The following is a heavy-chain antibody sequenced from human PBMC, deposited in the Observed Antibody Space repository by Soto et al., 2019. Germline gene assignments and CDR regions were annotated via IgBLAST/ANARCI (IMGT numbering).Heavy chain of an antibody. V-gene: IGHV6-1*01. CDR2: TYYRSKWYN. Sequence: TLSLTCAISGDSVSSNSAAWNWIRQSPSRGLEWLGRTYYRSKWYNDYAVSVKSRITINPDTSKNQFSLQLNSVTPEDTAVYYCAREAPSLWFGELLHIYYYYGMDVWGQGTTVTVSS. D-gene: IGHD3-10*01. CDR1: GDSVSSNSAA. CDR3: AREAPSLWFGELLHIYYYYGMDV. J-gene: IGHJ6*02.